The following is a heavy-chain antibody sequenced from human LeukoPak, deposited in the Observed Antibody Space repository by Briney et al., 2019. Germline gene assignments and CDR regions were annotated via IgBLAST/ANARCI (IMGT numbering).Heavy chain of an antibody. D-gene: IGHD4-23*01. J-gene: IGHJ5*02. CDR3: ARLALVVTPRGWFDP. CDR2: VYYSGRI. V-gene: IGHV4-39*01. CDR1: GGSISSSSYY. Sequence: SETLSLTCTVSGGSISSSSYYWGWIRQPPGKGLEWIGSVYYSGRIYYNPSLNSRVTISVDTSKNQFSLKVTSVTAADTAAYYCARLALVVTPRGWFDPWGQGTLVTVSS.